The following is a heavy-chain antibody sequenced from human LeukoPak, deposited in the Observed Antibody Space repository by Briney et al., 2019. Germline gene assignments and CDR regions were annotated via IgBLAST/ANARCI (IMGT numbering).Heavy chain of an antibody. CDR2: INSDSSFI. Sequence: PGGSLRLSCAASGFAFTTYSINWVRQAPGKGLEWVSYINSDSSFISYADSVKGRFTVSRDNAKNSLYLQMNSLRPEDTAVYYCARVSRLGGLHFDIWGQGTMVTVSS. D-gene: IGHD3-16*01. CDR3: ARVSRLGGLHFDI. J-gene: IGHJ3*02. V-gene: IGHV3-48*01. CDR1: GFAFTTYS.